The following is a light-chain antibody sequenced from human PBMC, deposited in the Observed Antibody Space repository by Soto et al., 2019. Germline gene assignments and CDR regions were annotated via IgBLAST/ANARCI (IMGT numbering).Light chain of an antibody. Sequence: DIQMTQSPSSLSASVGDIVTSTCRSSQSIVTYLNWYLQKPGKAPKLLIYAASNLQSGVPSRFSGSGSGTDFTLTISSLHPEDFATYFCQQSYSPPPWTFGQGTKVEIK. CDR1: QSIVTY. CDR3: QQSYSPPPWT. V-gene: IGKV1-39*01. CDR2: AAS. J-gene: IGKJ1*01.